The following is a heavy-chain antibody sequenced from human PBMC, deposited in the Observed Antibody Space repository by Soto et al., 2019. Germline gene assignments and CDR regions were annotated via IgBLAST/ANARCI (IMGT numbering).Heavy chain of an antibody. J-gene: IGHJ4*02. CDR2: ITSGGRST. D-gene: IGHD1-1*01. Sequence: PGGSLRLSCAASGFTFSGYVMCWVRQAPGKGLEWVSDITSGGRSTYHADSVKGRLTISRDNSKKTLYLQMNSLRAEDTAVYYCARKSDRNIDYWGQGTLVTVSS. CDR3: ARKSDRNIDY. V-gene: IGHV3-23*01. CDR1: GFTFSGYV.